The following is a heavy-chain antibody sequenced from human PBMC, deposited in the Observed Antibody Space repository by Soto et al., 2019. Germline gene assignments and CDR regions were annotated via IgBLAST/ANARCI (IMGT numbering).Heavy chain of an antibody. D-gene: IGHD6-19*01. V-gene: IGHV1-46*01. CDR2: INPSGGNT. CDR1: GYTFITYY. CDR3: ARDERQQWLVHWFDP. Sequence: ASVKVSCKASGYTFITYYIHWVRQAPGQGLEWMGIINPSGGNTAYAQKFQDRITLTTDTSTTTAYMELSSLRSEDTAVYYCARDERQQWLVHWFDPWGQGTLVTVSS. J-gene: IGHJ5*02.